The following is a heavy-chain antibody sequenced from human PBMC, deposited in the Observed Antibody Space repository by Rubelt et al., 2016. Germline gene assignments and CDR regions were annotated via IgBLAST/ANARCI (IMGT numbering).Heavy chain of an antibody. CDR3: AGLSDCSGGSCYEMVGWFDP. V-gene: IGHV4-39*07. J-gene: IGHJ5*02. CDR1: GASISSSSYY. D-gene: IGHD2-15*01. Sequence: QLQLQESGPGLVKPSETLSLTCSVSGASISSSSYYWGWIRQPPGKGLEWIGNIYYSGSTFYNPSLKSRVTMSVDTSKNHFSLKRSSVTAADTAGYYCAGLSDCSGGSCYEMVGWFDPWGQGTLVTVSS. CDR2: IYYSGST.